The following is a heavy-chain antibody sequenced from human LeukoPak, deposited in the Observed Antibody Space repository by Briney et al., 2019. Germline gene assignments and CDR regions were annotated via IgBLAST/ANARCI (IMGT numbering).Heavy chain of an antibody. CDR3: ARHVPGDIVVVPAAPYYFDY. V-gene: IGHV4-34*01. CDR2: INHSGST. Sequence: SETLPLTCAVYGGSFSGYYWSWIRQPPGKGLEWIGEINHSGSTNYNPSLKSRVTISVDTSKNQFSLKLSSVTAADTAVYYCARHVPGDIVVVPAAPYYFDYWGQGTLVTVSS. D-gene: IGHD2-2*01. J-gene: IGHJ4*02. CDR1: GGSFSGYY.